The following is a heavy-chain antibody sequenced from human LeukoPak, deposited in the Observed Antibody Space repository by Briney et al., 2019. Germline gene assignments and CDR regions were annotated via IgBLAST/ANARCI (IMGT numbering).Heavy chain of an antibody. D-gene: IGHD2-2*01. Sequence: SQTLSLTCTVSGGSISSGSYYWSWIRQPAGKGLEWIGRIYTSGSTNYNPSLKSRVTISVDTSKNQFSLKLSSVTAADTAVYYCARARYCSSTSCQTHDYWGQGTLVTVSS. CDR1: GGSISSGSYY. J-gene: IGHJ4*02. CDR2: IYTSGST. V-gene: IGHV4-61*02. CDR3: ARARYCSSTSCQTHDY.